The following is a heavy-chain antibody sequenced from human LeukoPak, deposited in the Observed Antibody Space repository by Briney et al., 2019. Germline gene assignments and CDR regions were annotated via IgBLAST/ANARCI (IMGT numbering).Heavy chain of an antibody. J-gene: IGHJ4*02. Sequence: GESLKISCKGSGYSFTSYWIGWVRQMPGKGREWMGIIYPGDSDTRYSPSFQGQVTISADKSISTACLPWSSLKASDTAIDYRSDPGIAASGTGGGLFDYWGQGTLVTVSS. CDR1: GYSFTSYW. CDR2: IYPGDSDT. CDR3: SDPGIAASGTGGGLFDY. D-gene: IGHD6-13*01. V-gene: IGHV5-51*01.